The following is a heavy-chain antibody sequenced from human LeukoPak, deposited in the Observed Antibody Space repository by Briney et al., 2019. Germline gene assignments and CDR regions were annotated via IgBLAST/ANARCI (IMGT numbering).Heavy chain of an antibody. CDR3: ARDWHCRGGTCSDLDYYYGLDV. D-gene: IGHD2-15*01. J-gene: IGHJ6*02. Sequence: GGSLRLSCGVSGFNFRSYRMNWIRQAPGKGLEWVSHISSSGSTIHYADSVKGRFTISRDNVKNLLYLQMSSLRAEDTAVYYCARDWHCRGGTCSDLDYYYGLDVWGQGTTVTVSS. V-gene: IGHV3-48*04. CDR2: ISSSGSTI. CDR1: GFNFRSYR.